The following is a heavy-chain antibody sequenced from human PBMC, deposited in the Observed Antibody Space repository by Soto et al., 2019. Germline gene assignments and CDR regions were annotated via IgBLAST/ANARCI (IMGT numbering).Heavy chain of an antibody. CDR1: GGSITGAYY. Sequence: PSETLSLTCRLSGGSITGAYYWNWIRQHPGKGLEWIGSIHYRGSTYYNPSLKTRFTISLDRSNNQFSLNLSSVTAADTAVYYCARVRDSFGLDVWGQGTTVTVSS. V-gene: IGHV4-31*03. J-gene: IGHJ6*02. D-gene: IGHD2-15*01. CDR2: IHYRGST. CDR3: ARVRDSFGLDV.